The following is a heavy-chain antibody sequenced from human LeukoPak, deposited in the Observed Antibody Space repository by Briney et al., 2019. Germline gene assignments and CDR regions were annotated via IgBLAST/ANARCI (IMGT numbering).Heavy chain of an antibody. CDR2: IYHSGST. D-gene: IGHD2-15*01. V-gene: IGHV4-38-2*02. Sequence: NPSETLSLTCTVSGYSISSGYYWGWIRQPPGKGLEWFGSIYHSGSTYYNPSLKSRVTISVDTSKNQFSLKLSSVTAADTAVYYCARGGCSGGSCYFDYWGQGTLVTVSS. J-gene: IGHJ4*02. CDR3: ARGGCSGGSCYFDY. CDR1: GYSISSGYY.